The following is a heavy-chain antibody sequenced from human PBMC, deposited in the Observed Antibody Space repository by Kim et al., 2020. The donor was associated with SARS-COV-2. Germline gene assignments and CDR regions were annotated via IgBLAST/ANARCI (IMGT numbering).Heavy chain of an antibody. D-gene: IGHD2-2*01. Sequence: ASVKVSCKASGYTFTSYGISWVRQAPGQGLEWMGWISAYNGNTNYAQKLQGRVTMTTDTSTSTAYMELRSLRSDDTAVYYCARDGEYQLYGTPVNDYWGQGTLVTVSS. CDR2: ISAYNGNT. CDR1: GYTFTSYG. V-gene: IGHV1-18*04. J-gene: IGHJ4*02. CDR3: ARDGEYQLYGTPVNDY.